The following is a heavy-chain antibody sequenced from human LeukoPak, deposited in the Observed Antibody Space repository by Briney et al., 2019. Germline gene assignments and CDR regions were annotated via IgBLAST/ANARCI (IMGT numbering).Heavy chain of an antibody. CDR3: ARVTSLTTLTAFDI. CDR1: GYNLTTYS. J-gene: IGHJ3*02. CDR2: VSVYHGTT. V-gene: IGHV1-18*01. Sequence: ASVKVSCKASGYNLTTYSVNWVRQAPGQGLEWMGWVSVYHGTTNYARKVQGRVTMTTDTSTNTAYLELRSLRSDDTAVYYRARVTSLTTLTAFDIWGQGTMVTVSS. D-gene: IGHD4-11*01.